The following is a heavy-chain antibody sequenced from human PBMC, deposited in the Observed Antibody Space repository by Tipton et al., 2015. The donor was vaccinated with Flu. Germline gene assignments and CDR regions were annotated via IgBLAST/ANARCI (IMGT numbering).Heavy chain of an antibody. V-gene: IGHV4-34*01. Sequence: GLVKPSETLSLTCAVYSGSFSGYFWSWIRQPPGKGLEWIGEINHSGSTNYNPSLKSRVTISVDTSKNQFSLKLSSVTAADTAVYYCARVVGAARPGWFDPWGQGTLVTVSS. CDR2: INHSGST. CDR1: SGSFSGYF. CDR3: ARVVGAARPGWFDP. D-gene: IGHD6-6*01. J-gene: IGHJ5*02.